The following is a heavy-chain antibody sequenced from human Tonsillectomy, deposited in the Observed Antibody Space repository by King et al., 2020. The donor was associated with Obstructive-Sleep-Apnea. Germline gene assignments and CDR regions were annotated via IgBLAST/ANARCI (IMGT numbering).Heavy chain of an antibody. V-gene: IGHV3-30*02. CDR1: GFTFSSYG. Sequence: HVQLVESGGGVVQPGRSLRLSCEASGFTFSSYGMHWVRQAPGKGLEWVSFIRYDGNNKYYAGYVKGRFTISRDNPKNTLYLQMDDLRTEDTAVYYCSKDAAITGTLDYWGQGILVTVSS. D-gene: IGHD1-7*01. CDR3: SKDAAITGTLDY. J-gene: IGHJ4*02. CDR2: IRYDGNNK.